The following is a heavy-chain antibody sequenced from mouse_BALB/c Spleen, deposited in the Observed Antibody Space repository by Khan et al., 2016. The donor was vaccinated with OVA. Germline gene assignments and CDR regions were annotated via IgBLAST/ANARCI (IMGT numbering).Heavy chain of an antibody. CDR1: GFTFSNYG. Sequence: EVELVESGGDLVKPGGSLKLSCAASGFTFSNYGMSWVRQTPDKRLEWVAAISTGSSYTYYTDSVKGRFTISRDNAKNTLYLQMNSLKSEDTAMYFCARHEGYFGSSYAMVSCGQGTSVTVSS. V-gene: IGHV5-6*01. D-gene: IGHD1-1*01. CDR3: ARHEGYFGSSYAMVS. CDR2: ISTGSSYT. J-gene: IGHJ4*01.